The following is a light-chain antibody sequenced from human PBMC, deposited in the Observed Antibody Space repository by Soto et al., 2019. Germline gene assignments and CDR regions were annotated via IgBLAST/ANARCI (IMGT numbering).Light chain of an antibody. Sequence: EIVLTQSPATLSSFPGDRVTLSCRASQYINTRLAWYQHRPGQSPRLLIYQTSLRATGVPDRFSGSGSGTDFTLTISRLEPEDFAVYYCQHCQPYGDSPPLTFGGGTKVDIK. J-gene: IGKJ4*01. CDR3: QHCQPYGDSPPLT. V-gene: IGKV3D-11*03. CDR1: QYINTR. CDR2: QTS.